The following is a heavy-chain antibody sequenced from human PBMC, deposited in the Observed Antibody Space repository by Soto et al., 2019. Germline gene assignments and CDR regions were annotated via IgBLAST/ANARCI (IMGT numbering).Heavy chain of an antibody. CDR2: VDTGGST. Sequence: XGSLRLTCAASRFTVSVNDMCWVRQAPGKGLDWVSVVDTGGSTYYADSVKGRFTISRDNSKNTLYLQMNSLRVGDTAVYYCARDQFYGSASSNYIYQYYYGMDVWGQGTTVTVSS. J-gene: IGHJ6*02. D-gene: IGHD3-10*01. CDR1: RFTVSVND. V-gene: IGHV3-53*01. CDR3: ARDQFYGSASSNYIYQYYYGMDV.